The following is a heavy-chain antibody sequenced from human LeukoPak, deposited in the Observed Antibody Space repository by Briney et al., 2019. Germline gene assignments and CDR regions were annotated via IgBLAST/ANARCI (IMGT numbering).Heavy chain of an antibody. D-gene: IGHD6-19*01. Sequence: SETLSLTCTVSGGSVSSGSYYWSWIRQPPGKGLEWIGYIYYSGSTNYNPSPKSRVTISVDTSKNQFSLKLSSVTAADTAVYYCARDLGWYAYFDYWGQGTLVTVSS. CDR3: ARDLGWYAYFDY. J-gene: IGHJ4*02. V-gene: IGHV4-61*01. CDR1: GGSVSSGSYY. CDR2: IYYSGST.